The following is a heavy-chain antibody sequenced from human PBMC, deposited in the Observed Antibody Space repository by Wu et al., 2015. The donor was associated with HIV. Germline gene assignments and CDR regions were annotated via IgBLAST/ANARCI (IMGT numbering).Heavy chain of an antibody. J-gene: IGHJ4*02. V-gene: IGHV1-69*06. CDR2: IISISGTA. D-gene: IGHD4-23*01. CDR3: ARDGIDYGGYSHNVYYFDY. Sequence: QGQLVQSGVEVKKPGASVKVSCKATGYTFSSFGISWVRQAPGQGLEWIGRIISISGTANYAQKFQDRVAITADKSTRTAYMELSSLRSEDTAVYYCARDGIDYGGYSHNVYYFDYWGQGTLVTVSS. CDR1: GYTFSSFG.